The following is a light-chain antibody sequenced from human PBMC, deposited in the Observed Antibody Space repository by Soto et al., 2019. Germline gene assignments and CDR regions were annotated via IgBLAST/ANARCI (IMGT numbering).Light chain of an antibody. J-gene: IGKJ5*01. CDR2: DAS. CDR3: QQRSNWPIT. Sequence: EIVMTQSPATLSVSPGERATLSCRASQSVSSNLAWYRQKPGQAPRLLIYDASNRATGIPARFSGSGSGTDFTLTISSLEPEDFAVYYCQQRSNWPITFGQGTRLEIK. CDR1: QSVSSN. V-gene: IGKV3-11*01.